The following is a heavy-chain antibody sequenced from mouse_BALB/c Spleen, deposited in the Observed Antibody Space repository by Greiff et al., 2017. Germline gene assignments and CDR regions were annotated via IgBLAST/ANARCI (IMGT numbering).Heavy chain of an antibody. CDR1: GYSITSGYY. V-gene: IGHV3-6*02. CDR3: ARANGNYDGFAY. D-gene: IGHD2-1*01. CDR2: ISYDGSN. Sequence: EVQLQESGPGLVKPSQSLSLTCSVTGYSITSGYYWNWIRQFPGNKLEWMGYISYDGSNNYNPSLKNRISITRDTSKNQFFLKLNSVTTEDTATYYCARANGNYDGFAYWGQGTLVTVSA. J-gene: IGHJ3*01.